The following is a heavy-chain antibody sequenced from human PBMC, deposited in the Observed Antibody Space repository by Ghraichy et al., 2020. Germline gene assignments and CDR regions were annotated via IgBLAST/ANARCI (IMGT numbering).Heavy chain of an antibody. V-gene: IGHV7-4-1*02. CDR3: ATYYDFWSGYHQNYYYYGMDV. Sequence: ASVKVSCKASGYTFTSYAMNWVRQAPGQGLEWMGWINTNTGNPTYAQGFTGRFVFSLDTSVSTAYLQISSLKAEDTAVYYCATYYDFWSGYHQNYYYYGMDVWGQGTTVTVSS. J-gene: IGHJ6*02. CDR1: GYTFTSYA. CDR2: INTNTGNP. D-gene: IGHD3-3*01.